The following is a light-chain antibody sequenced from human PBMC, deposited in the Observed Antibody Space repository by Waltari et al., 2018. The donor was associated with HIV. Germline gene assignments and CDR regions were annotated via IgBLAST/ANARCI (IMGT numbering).Light chain of an antibody. CDR2: SDT. CDR1: SSNIGRNT. V-gene: IGLV1-44*01. CDR3: AAWDDSLNGHWV. J-gene: IGLJ3*02. Sequence: QSVLTQPPSASGPPGQRVTMSGSGSSSNIGRNTVNWYQQLPGTAPKLRIFSDTHRPAGVPDRFSGSKSGTSASLAISGLQSEDEGDYYCAAWDDSLNGHWVFGGGTRVTVL.